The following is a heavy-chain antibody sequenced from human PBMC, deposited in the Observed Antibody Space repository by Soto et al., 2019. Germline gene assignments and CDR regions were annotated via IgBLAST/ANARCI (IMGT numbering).Heavy chain of an antibody. Sequence: GASVKVSCKASGCTFTGYYIHWVRQAPGQGLESMGWISPNSGGTSYAQKFQGRVTMTRDTSVSTAYMELAYLRSDDTAVYYCAREMATIRYFFDYWGLGTLVTVSS. J-gene: IGHJ4*02. CDR1: GCTFTGYY. CDR3: AREMATIRYFFDY. CDR2: ISPNSGGT. D-gene: IGHD5-12*01. V-gene: IGHV1-2*02.